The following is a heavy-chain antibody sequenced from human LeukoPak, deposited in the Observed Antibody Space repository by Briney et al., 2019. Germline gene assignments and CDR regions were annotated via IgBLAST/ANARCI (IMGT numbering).Heavy chain of an antibody. CDR2: IDYSGSI. CDR3: ASDYDSSGYFDY. CDR1: GGSISSDY. V-gene: IGHV4-59*12. D-gene: IGHD3-22*01. J-gene: IGHJ4*02. Sequence: SETLSLTCIASGGSISSDYWIWLRQSPGKGLEWIGSIDYSGSIKYNPSLKSRATISVETSGMQFSLKLSSVTAADTAVYYCASDYDSSGYFDYWGQGTLVTVSS.